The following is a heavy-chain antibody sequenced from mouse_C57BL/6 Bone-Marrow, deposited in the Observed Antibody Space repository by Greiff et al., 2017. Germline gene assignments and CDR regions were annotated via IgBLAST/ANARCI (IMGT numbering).Heavy chain of an antibody. J-gene: IGHJ3*01. CDR3: ARWLLRGFAY. CDR1: GYAFSSSW. Sequence: QVQLKQSGPELVKPGASVKISCKASGYAFSSSWMNWVKQRHGTGLEWIGRIYPGDGDTNSNGKFKGKATLTADKSSSTAYMQLSSLTSDDSAVYVCARWLLRGFAYWGQGTLVTVSA. D-gene: IGHD2-3*01. CDR2: IYPGDGDT. V-gene: IGHV1-82*01.